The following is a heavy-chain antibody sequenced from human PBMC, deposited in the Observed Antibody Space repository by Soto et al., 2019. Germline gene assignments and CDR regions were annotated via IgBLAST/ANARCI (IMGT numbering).Heavy chain of an antibody. V-gene: IGHV3-30*09. CDR2: ITYDGING. CDR3: ARAFSGSYPNFDY. CDR1: GFIFRSYA. D-gene: IGHD1-26*01. J-gene: IGHJ4*02. Sequence: LRLSCLASGFIFRSYAMHWVRQAPGKGLAWVAVITYDGINGYYADSVRGRFAISRDNSKNTLYLQMNSLRPEDTAVYYCARAFSGSYPNFDYWGQGTLVTVSS.